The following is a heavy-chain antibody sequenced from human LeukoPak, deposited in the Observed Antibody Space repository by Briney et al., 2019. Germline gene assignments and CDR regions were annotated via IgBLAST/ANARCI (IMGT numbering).Heavy chain of an antibody. CDR2: INHSGST. CDR3: ASNKYSSSRGYFQH. Sequence: SETLSLTCTVSGGAISNTNYYWGWIRQPPGKGLEWIGEINHSGSTNYNPSLKSRVTISVDTSKNQFSLKLNSVTAADTAVYYCASNKYSSSRGYFQHWGQGTLVTVSS. V-gene: IGHV4-39*07. CDR1: GGAISNTNYY. D-gene: IGHD6-13*01. J-gene: IGHJ1*01.